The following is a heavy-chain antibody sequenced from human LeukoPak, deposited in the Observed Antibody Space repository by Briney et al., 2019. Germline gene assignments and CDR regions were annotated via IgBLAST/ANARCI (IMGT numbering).Heavy chain of an antibody. J-gene: IGHJ5*02. V-gene: IGHV3-30-3*01. CDR3: ARDRGIATYNWFAP. CDR2: ISYDGSNK. Sequence: GGSLRLSCAASGFTFSSYAMHWVRQAPGKGLEWVAVISYDGSNKYYADSVKGRFTISRDNSKNTLYLQMNSLRAEDTAVYYCARDRGIATYNWFAPWGQGTLVTVSS. D-gene: IGHD6-13*01. CDR1: GFTFSSYA.